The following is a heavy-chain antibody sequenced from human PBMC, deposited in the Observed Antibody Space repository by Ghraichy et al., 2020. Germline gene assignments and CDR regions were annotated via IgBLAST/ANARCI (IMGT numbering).Heavy chain of an antibody. CDR3: ARELSNWKYGGGYYSYYGMDV. CDR1: GFTFSSYS. J-gene: IGHJ6*02. V-gene: IGHV3-21*01. D-gene: IGHD1-7*01. CDR2: ISSSSSYI. Sequence: GESLNISCAASGFTFSSYSMNWVRQAPGKGLEWVSSISSSSSYIYYADSVKGRFTISRDNAKNTVYLQMNSLRAEDTAVYYCARELSNWKYGGGYYSYYGMDVWCQGTTFTVSS.